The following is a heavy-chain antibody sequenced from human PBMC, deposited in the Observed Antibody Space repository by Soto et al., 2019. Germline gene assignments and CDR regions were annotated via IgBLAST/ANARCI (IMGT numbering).Heavy chain of an antibody. V-gene: IGHV4-59*01. Sequence: PSETLSLTCTVSGGSISSYYWSWIRQPPGKGLEWIGYIYYSGSTNYNPSLKSRVTISVDTSKNQFSLKLSSVTAADTAAYYCASLYYYDSRGLAEYFQHWGQGTLVTVSS. CDR1: GGSISSYY. CDR2: IYYSGST. D-gene: IGHD3-22*01. J-gene: IGHJ1*01. CDR3: ASLYYYDSRGLAEYFQH.